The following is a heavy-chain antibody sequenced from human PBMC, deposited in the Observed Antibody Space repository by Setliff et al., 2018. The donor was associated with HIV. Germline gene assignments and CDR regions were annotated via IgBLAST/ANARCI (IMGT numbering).Heavy chain of an antibody. J-gene: IGHJ4*02. Sequence: GGSLRLSCAASGFTVSSNYMSWVRQAPGKGLEWVSSISSSSEYKYSADSVKGRFTISRDNAKNSLYLQMNSLRAEDTAVYYCAKGIQLWPFDYWGQGTLVTVSS. CDR1: GFTVSSNY. D-gene: IGHD5-18*01. V-gene: IGHV3-21*01. CDR2: ISSSSEYK. CDR3: AKGIQLWPFDY.